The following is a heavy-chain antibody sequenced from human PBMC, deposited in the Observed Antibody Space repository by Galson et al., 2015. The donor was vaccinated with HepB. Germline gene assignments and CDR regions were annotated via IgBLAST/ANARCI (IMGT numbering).Heavy chain of an antibody. CDR3: ASGRQYDSSGYYQN. Sequence: SETLSLTCTVSGGSISSYYWSWIRQPPGKGLEWIGYIYYSGSTNYNPSLKSRVTISVDTSKIQFSLKLSSVTAADTAVYYCASGRQYDSSGYYQNWGQGTLVTVSS. D-gene: IGHD3-22*01. CDR2: IYYSGST. V-gene: IGHV4-59*08. CDR1: GGSISSYY. J-gene: IGHJ4*02.